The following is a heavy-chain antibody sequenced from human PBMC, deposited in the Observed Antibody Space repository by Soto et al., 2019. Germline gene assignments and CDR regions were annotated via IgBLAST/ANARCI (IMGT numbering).Heavy chain of an antibody. D-gene: IGHD5-12*01. CDR2: IYYSGST. CDR1: GGSISSSSYY. V-gene: IGHV4-39*01. J-gene: IGHJ6*02. Sequence: PSETLSLTCTVSGGSISSSSYYWGWIRQPPGKGLEWIGSIYYSGSTYYNPSLKSRVTISVDTSKNQFSLKLSSVTAADTAVYYCARLRGYEPYYYYYYGMDVWGQGTTVT. CDR3: ARLRGYEPYYYYYYGMDV.